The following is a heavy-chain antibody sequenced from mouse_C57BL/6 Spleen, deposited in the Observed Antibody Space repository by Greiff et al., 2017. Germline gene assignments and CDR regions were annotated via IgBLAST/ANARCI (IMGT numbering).Heavy chain of an antibody. V-gene: IGHV5-4*03. CDR1: GFTFSSYA. CDR3: ARGEDYYGSSYVGFAY. CDR2: ISDGGSYN. D-gene: IGHD1-1*01. Sequence: DVMLVESGGGLVKPGGSLKLSCAASGFTFSSYAMSWVRQTPEKRLEWVATISDGGSYNYYPDTVKGRFTIARENAKNKLYLQMSHLKSEDTAMYYCARGEDYYGSSYVGFAYWGQGTLVTVSA. J-gene: IGHJ3*01.